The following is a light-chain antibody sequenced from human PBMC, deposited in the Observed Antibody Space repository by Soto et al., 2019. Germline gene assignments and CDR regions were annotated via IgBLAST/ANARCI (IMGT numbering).Light chain of an antibody. CDR3: QHSYSTPQT. J-gene: IGKJ1*01. CDR2: GAS. CDR1: QSVSSN. V-gene: IGKV3-15*01. Sequence: EIVLTQSPATLSLSPGEGATLSCRASQSVSSNLAWYQQKPGQAPRLLIYGASTRATGIPARFSGSGSGTDFTLTISSLQPEDFATYYCQHSYSTPQTFGQGTKVDI.